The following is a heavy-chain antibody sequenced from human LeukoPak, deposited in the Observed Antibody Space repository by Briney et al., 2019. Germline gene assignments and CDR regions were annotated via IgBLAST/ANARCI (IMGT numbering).Heavy chain of an antibody. Sequence: QAGGSLRLSCAASRFTFSSSVMSWVRQAPGKGLECVSAISGSGHTTYYADSVKGRFAISRDNSKNTLYLQMNSLTAEDTAVYYCARGSGTILIWPQPLGDGMDVWGQGTTVTVSS. J-gene: IGHJ6*02. D-gene: IGHD2-8*01. CDR2: ISGSGHTT. V-gene: IGHV3-23*01. CDR1: RFTFSSSV. CDR3: ARGSGTILIWPQPLGDGMDV.